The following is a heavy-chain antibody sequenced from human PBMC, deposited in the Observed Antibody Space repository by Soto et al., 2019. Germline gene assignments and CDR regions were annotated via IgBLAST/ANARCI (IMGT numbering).Heavy chain of an antibody. CDR2: IDPRDSYT. V-gene: IGHV5-10-1*01. J-gene: IGHJ5*02. Sequence: GESLKISCTGFGYTFTTFWISWVRQMPGRGLEWMGRIDPRDSYTNYSPSFQGHVTISVDKSISTAYLQWGSLKASDTAMYYCPRLYCSSSTCDSWFDHWGQGTLLTVSS. CDR1: GYTFTTFW. CDR3: PRLYCSSSTCDSWFDH. D-gene: IGHD2-2*01.